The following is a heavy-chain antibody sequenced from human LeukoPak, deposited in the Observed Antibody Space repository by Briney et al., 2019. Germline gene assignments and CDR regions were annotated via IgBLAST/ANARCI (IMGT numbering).Heavy chain of an antibody. Sequence: ASVKVSCKASGYTFTTYDINWVRQATGQGLEWMGWMNPNSGNTGYAQKFQGRVTMTRNTSISTAYMELSSLRSEDTAVYYCARSTRGQLLFSYYYYYYMDVWGKGTTVTISS. CDR3: ARSTRGQLLFSYYYYYYMDV. V-gene: IGHV1-8*02. CDR2: MNPNSGNT. CDR1: GYTFTTYD. D-gene: IGHD2-2*01. J-gene: IGHJ6*03.